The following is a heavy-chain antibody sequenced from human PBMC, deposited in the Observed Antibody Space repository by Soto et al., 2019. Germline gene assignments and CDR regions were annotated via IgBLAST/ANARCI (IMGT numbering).Heavy chain of an antibody. Sequence: QVQLQQWGAGLLKPSETLSLTCAVYGGSFSGYYWSWIRQPPGKGLEWIGEINHSGGTNYNPSLKSRVTISIDTSKNQYSLKLSAVTAADAAVYYCAEGAVAGTRRLDYWGQGTLVTVSS. J-gene: IGHJ4*02. CDR1: GGSFSGYY. CDR2: INHSGGT. CDR3: AEGAVAGTRRLDY. V-gene: IGHV4-34*01. D-gene: IGHD6-19*01.